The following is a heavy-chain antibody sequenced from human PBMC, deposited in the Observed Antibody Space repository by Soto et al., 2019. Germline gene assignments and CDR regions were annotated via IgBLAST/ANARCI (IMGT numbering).Heavy chain of an antibody. CDR2: IIPIFGTA. D-gene: IGHD2-8*02. CDR3: ARDTGGNDFDY. J-gene: IGHJ4*02. Sequence: QVQLVQSGAEVKKPGSSVKVSCKASGGTFSSYAISWVRQAPGQGLAWMGGIIPIFGTANYAQKFQGRVTITADESTSTAYKDPSSLRSEDTAVYYGARDTGGNDFDYWGQGTLVTVSS. CDR1: GGTFSSYA. V-gene: IGHV1-69*12.